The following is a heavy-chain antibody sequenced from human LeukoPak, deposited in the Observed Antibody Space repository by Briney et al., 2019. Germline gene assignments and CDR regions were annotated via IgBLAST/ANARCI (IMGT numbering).Heavy chain of an antibody. CDR3: ARDRDDYDDAFDI. CDR2: INAGNGYR. Sequence: GASVKVSCKASGYTFSSYDMHWVRQAPGQRLEWMGRINAGNGYRSYSEKFQGRVTITRDTSASTAYMELSSPRSEDTAVFYCARDRDDYDDAFDIWGQGTMVTVSS. J-gene: IGHJ3*02. D-gene: IGHD4-17*01. CDR1: GYTFSSYD. V-gene: IGHV1-3*01.